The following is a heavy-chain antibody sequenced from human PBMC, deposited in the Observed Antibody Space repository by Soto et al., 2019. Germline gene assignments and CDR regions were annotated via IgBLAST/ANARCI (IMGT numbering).Heavy chain of an antibody. V-gene: IGHV1-8*01. CDR3: ARGNPFYFWTPDAFDF. CDR2: MNPNSGNT. CDR1: GYTFTSYD. D-gene: IGHD3-16*01. Sequence: ASVKVSCKASGYTFTSYDINWVRQATGQGLEWMGWMNPNSGNTGYAQKFQGRVTMTRNTSISTAYMELSSLRSEDTAVYFCARGNPFYFWTPDAFDFWGRGTLVTVSS. J-gene: IGHJ3*01.